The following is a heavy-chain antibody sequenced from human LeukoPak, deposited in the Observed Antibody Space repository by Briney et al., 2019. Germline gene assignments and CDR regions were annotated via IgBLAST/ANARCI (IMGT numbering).Heavy chain of an antibody. Sequence: PGRSLRLSCVASRFTFTGFAMHWVRQAPGKGLEWVAVISWDGSTKYYADSVKGRFTISRDNSKNTLYLQMNSLRAEDTAVYYCAKDLGLSPNYYDSSDYWGQGTLVTVSS. CDR3: AKDLGLSPNYYDSSDY. V-gene: IGHV3-30-3*01. CDR2: ISWDGSTK. J-gene: IGHJ4*02. D-gene: IGHD3-22*01. CDR1: RFTFTGFA.